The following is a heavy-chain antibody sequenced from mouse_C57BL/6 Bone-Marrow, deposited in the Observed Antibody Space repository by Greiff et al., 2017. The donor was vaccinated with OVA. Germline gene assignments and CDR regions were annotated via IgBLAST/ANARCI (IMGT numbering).Heavy chain of an antibody. V-gene: IGHV5-9-1*02. D-gene: IGHD2-4*01. CDR2: ISSGGDYI. CDR3: TREGDYDGHYYAMDY. CDR1: GFTFSSYA. J-gene: IGHJ4*01. Sequence: EVKVVESGEGLVKPGGSLKLSCAASGFTFSSYAMSWVRQTPEKRLEWVAYISSGGDYIYYADTVKGRFTISRDNARNTLYLQMSSLKSEDTAMYYCTREGDYDGHYYAMDYWGQGTSVTVSS.